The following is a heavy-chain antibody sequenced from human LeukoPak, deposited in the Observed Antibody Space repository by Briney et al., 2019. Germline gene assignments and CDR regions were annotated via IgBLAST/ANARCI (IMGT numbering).Heavy chain of an antibody. CDR3: ARDISSDIVVVPAANHDAFDI. D-gene: IGHD2-2*01. J-gene: IGHJ3*02. Sequence: ASVKVSCKASGYTFTGYYMHWVRQAPGQGLEWMGWINPNSGGTNYAQKFQGRVTMTRDTSTSTAYMELSRLRSDDTAVYYCARDISSDIVVVPAANHDAFDIWGQGTMVTVSS. CDR1: GYTFTGYY. CDR2: INPNSGGT. V-gene: IGHV1-2*02.